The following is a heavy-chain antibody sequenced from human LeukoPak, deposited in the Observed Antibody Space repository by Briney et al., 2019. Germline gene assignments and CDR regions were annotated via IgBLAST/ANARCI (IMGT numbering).Heavy chain of an antibody. D-gene: IGHD5-24*01. CDR2: ISPSGGST. J-gene: IGHJ4*02. CDR1: GYTFTSHY. CDR3: ARALVERWLQATFDY. V-gene: IGHV1-46*01. Sequence: ASVKVSCKASGYTFTSHYIHWVRQAPGRGLEWMGIISPSGGSTSYAQKFQGRVTMTRDTSTSTVYMELSSLRSEDTAVYYCARALVERWLQATFDYWGQGTLVTASS.